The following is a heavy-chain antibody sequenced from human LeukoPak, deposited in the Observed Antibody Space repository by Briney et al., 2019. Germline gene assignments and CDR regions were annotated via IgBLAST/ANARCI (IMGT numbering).Heavy chain of an antibody. V-gene: IGHV4-30-4*08. D-gene: IGHD2-15*01. CDR1: GGSISSGDYY. CDR2: IYYSGST. J-gene: IGHJ4*02. Sequence: SETLSLTXTVSGGSISSGDYYWSWIRQPPGKGLEWIGYIYYSGSTYYNPSLKSRVTISVDTSKNQFSLKLSSVTAADTAVYYCARDLPDCSGGSCAGHYWGQGTLVTVSS. CDR3: ARDLPDCSGGSCAGHY.